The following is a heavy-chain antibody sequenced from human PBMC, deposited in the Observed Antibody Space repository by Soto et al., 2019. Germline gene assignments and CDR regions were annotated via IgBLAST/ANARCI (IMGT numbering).Heavy chain of an antibody. Sequence: SQTLSLTCTVSGGSISSSSFYWGWVRQPPGKGLEYIGSINYSGTTYYNPSLKSRATISVDTSKNQFSLKLSSVTAADTTVYYCARLESPGLGLFFGPWGEGTLVTVSS. CDR2: INYSGTT. V-gene: IGHV4-39*01. CDR1: GGSISSSSFY. D-gene: IGHD3-16*01. CDR3: ARLESPGLGLFFGP. J-gene: IGHJ5*01.